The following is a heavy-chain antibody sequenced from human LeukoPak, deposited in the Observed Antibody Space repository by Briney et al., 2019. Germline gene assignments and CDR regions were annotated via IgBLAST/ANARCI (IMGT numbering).Heavy chain of an antibody. J-gene: IGHJ4*02. D-gene: IGHD6-13*01. V-gene: IGHV3-23*01. CDR3: AKDSGGPGYTSSDFDY. CDR1: GFTFSSYA. Sequence: GGSLRLSCAASGFTFSSYAMSWVRQAPGKGLEWVSAISGSGGSTYYADSVKGRFTISRDDSKNTLYLQMNSLRAEDTAVYYCAKDSGGPGYTSSDFDYWGQGTLVSVSS. CDR2: ISGSGGST.